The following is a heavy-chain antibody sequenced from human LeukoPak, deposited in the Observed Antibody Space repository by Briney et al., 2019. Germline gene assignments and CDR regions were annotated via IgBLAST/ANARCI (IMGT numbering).Heavy chain of an antibody. D-gene: IGHD1-26*01. J-gene: IGHJ1*01. CDR3: VRDFVAMGGTTAYLHY. CDR1: GFTFSDYS. V-gene: IGHV3-21*01. Sequence: KPGGSLRLSCAASGFTFSDYSMNWVRQAPGKGLEWVSSISRNSRHVYYGGSVWGRFTISRDDARNSLFLEMDSLRAEDMAVYYCVRDFVAMGGTTAYLHYWGQGTLVTVSS. CDR2: ISRNSRHV.